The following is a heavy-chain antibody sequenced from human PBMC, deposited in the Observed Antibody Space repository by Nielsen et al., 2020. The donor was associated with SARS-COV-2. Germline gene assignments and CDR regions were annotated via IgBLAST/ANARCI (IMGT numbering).Heavy chain of an antibody. CDR1: GFRFTSYS. Sequence: GGSLRLSCAASGFRFTSYSMNWVRQAPGKGLEWVASITMSGAYMYYADSVKGRFTISRDNAKNSLYLQMNSLRAEDTAVYYCVSGYDPYYYYYYYMDVWGKGTTVTVSS. CDR3: VSGYDPYYYYYYYMDV. J-gene: IGHJ6*03. D-gene: IGHD5-12*01. CDR2: ITMSGAYM. V-gene: IGHV3-21*01.